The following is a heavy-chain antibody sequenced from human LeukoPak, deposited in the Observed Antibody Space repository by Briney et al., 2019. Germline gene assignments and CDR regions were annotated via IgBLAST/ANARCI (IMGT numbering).Heavy chain of an antibody. CDR3: ATDDVTTGTKTALGY. J-gene: IGHJ4*02. V-gene: IGHV1-58*01. D-gene: IGHD1-1*01. CDR2: IVVGSGNT. CDR1: GFTFTSSA. Sequence: SVKVSCKASGFTFTSSAVQWVRQARGQGLEWIGWIVVGSGNTNYAQKFQERVTINRDMSTSTAYMELSSLRSEDTAVYYCATDDVTTGTKTALGYWDQGTLVTVSP.